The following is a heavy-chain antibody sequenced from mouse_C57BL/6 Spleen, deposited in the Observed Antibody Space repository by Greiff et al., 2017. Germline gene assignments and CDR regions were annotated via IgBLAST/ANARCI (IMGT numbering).Heavy chain of an antibody. J-gene: IGHJ3*01. CDR3: ARGNGNNVAD. CDR2: IDPSDSYT. Sequence: QVQLQQPGAELVMPGASVKLSCKASGYTFTSYWMHWVKQRPGQGLEWIGEIDPSDSYTNYNQKFKGKSTLTVDKSSSTAYMQLSSLPSEDSAVYYCARGNGNNVADWGQGTLVTVSA. CDR1: GYTFTSYW. D-gene: IGHD2-1*01. V-gene: IGHV1-69*01.